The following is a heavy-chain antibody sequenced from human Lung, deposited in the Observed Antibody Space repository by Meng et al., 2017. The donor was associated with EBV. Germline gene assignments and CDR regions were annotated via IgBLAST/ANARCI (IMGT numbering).Heavy chain of an antibody. CDR3: AASSRSWYQNWFDP. D-gene: IGHD6-13*01. CDR1: GYTFTSYG. Sequence: QVQLVQTGAEVQKPGSSWNASCKASGYTFTSYGISWVRQDPGQGLEWMRWISAYNGNTNYAQKLQGRVTMTTDTSTSTAYMELRCLTSADTAVYYCAASSRSWYQNWFDPWGQGTLVTVSS. V-gene: IGHV1-18*01. CDR2: ISAYNGNT. J-gene: IGHJ5*02.